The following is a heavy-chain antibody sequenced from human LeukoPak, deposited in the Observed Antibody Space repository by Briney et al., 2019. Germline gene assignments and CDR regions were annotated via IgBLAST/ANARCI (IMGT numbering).Heavy chain of an antibody. V-gene: IGHV4-59*01. Sequence: SETLSLTCTVSGGSISSYYWSWIRQPPGKGLEWIGYIYYSGSTNYNPSLKSRVTISVDTSKNQFSLKLSSVTAADTAVYYCARDAPGGGYSHWGQGTLVTVSS. CDR3: ARDAPGGGYSH. CDR2: IYYSGST. J-gene: IGHJ4*02. D-gene: IGHD3-16*01. CDR1: GGSISSYY.